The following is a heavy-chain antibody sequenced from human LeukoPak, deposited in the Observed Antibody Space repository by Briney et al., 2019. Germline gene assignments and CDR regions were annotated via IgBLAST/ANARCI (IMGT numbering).Heavy chain of an antibody. V-gene: IGHV3-9*01. J-gene: IGHJ4*02. CDR3: AKDMEPMRFGTTAFDY. CDR2: ISWNSGSI. D-gene: IGHD3-10*01. Sequence: GRSLRLSCAASGFTFDDYAMHWVRQAPGKGLEWVSGISWNSGSIGYADSVKGRFTISRDNAKNSLYLQMNSLRAEDTALYYCAKDMEPMRFGTTAFDYWGQGTLVTVSS. CDR1: GFTFDDYA.